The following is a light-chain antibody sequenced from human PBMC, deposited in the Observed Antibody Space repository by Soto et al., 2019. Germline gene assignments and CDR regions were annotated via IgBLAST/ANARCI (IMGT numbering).Light chain of an antibody. Sequence: EIVMTQSPATLSVSPGERATLSCRASQSVSSNLAWYQQKPGQAPRLLIYGASTRATGIPARFSGSRSGTEFTLTISSLQSEDFAVYYCQQYNNWPPTFGQGTLLEMK. V-gene: IGKV3-15*01. CDR1: QSVSSN. CDR2: GAS. CDR3: QQYNNWPPT. J-gene: IGKJ5*01.